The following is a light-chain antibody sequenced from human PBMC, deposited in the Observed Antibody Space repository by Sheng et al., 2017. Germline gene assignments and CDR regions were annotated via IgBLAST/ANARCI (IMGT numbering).Light chain of an antibody. CDR2: DSS. V-gene: IGKV3-20*01. CDR3: QQYGASFIS. Sequence: EIVLTQSPGTLSLSPGERATLSCRTSHSMSASYFAWYQQRPGQAPRLLIFDSSIRATGIPDRFSGSGSEAAFTLTINRLEPEDSAMYYCQQYGASFISFGQGMRLEIQ. J-gene: IGKJ5*01. CDR1: HSMSASY.